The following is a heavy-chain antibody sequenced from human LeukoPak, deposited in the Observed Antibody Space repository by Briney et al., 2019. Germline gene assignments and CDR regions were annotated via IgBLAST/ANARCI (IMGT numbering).Heavy chain of an antibody. V-gene: IGHV4-34*01. D-gene: IGHD5-18*01. Sequence: SETLSLTCAVYGGSFSGYYWNWIRQPPGKGLEWIGEINHSGGTNYNPSLKSQVAISVDPSMNQFSLKLSSVTAADTAVYFCATVDTAMVTRYWGQGTLVSVSS. CDR3: ATVDTAMVTRY. CDR2: INHSGGT. J-gene: IGHJ4*02. CDR1: GGSFSGYY.